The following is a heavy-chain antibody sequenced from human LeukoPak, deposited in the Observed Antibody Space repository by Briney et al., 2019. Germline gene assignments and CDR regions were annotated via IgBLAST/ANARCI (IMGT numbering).Heavy chain of an antibody. Sequence: GGSLRLSCAASGFNFDDYNMNWVRQAPGKGLEWVSSISSGINYIFEADSVKGRLTISKDSARNSLSPQMNSLRADDTAVYYCARSAGGNYFDYWDQGTLVTVSS. D-gene: IGHD2-8*02. CDR1: GFNFDDYN. V-gene: IGHV3-21*01. CDR3: ARSAGGNYFDY. J-gene: IGHJ4*02. CDR2: ISSGINYI.